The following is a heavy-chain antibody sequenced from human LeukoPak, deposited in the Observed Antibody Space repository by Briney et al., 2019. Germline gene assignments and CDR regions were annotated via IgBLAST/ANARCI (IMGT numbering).Heavy chain of an antibody. J-gene: IGHJ3*02. CDR2: ISAYNGNT. D-gene: IGHD5-18*01. V-gene: IGHV1-18*01. Sequence: ASVKVSCKASGYTFTSYGISRVRQAPGQGLEWMGWISAYNGNTNYAQKLQGRVTMTTDTSTSTAYMELRSLRSDDTAVYYCARDGRYSYGLDDAFDIWGQGTMVTVSS. CDR1: GYTFTSYG. CDR3: ARDGRYSYGLDDAFDI.